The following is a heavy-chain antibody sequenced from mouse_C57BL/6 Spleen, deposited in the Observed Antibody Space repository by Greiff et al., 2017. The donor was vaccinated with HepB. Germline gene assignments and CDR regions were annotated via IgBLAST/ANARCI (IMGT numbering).Heavy chain of an antibody. Sequence: VQLQQSGAELVKPGASVKMSCKASGYTFTTYPIEWMKQNHGKSLEWIGNFHPYNDDTKYNEKFKGKATLTVEKSSSTVYLELSRLTSDDSAVYSCARRYYGSSYGYYFDYWGQGTTLTVSS. J-gene: IGHJ2*01. CDR2: FHPYNDDT. CDR1: GYTFTTYP. D-gene: IGHD1-1*01. CDR3: ARRYYGSSYGYYFDY. V-gene: IGHV1-47*01.